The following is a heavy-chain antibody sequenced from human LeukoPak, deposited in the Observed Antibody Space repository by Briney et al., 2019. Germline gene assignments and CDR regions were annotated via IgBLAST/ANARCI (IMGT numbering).Heavy chain of an antibody. CDR3: ARVGLLHYPMDY. D-gene: IGHD1-26*01. CDR2: VSGSGYIA. V-gene: IGHV3-23*01. CDR1: GFTFINYT. Sequence: PGGSLRLSCEASGFTFINYTMNWVRHVPGKGLEWVSTVSGSGYIAYYADSVKGRFTISRDNSKATLFLQMDSLRAEDTAVYYCARVGLLHYPMDYWGRGTLLTVSS. J-gene: IGHJ4*02.